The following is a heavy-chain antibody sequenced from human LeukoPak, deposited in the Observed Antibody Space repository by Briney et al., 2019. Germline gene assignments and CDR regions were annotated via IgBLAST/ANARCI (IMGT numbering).Heavy chain of an antibody. CDR3: ARGQYYYDSSGRNWFDP. J-gene: IGHJ5*02. Sequence: SETLSLTCTVSGYSISSGYYWGWIRQPPGKGLEWIGSIYHSGSTYYNPSLKSRVTISVDTSKNQFSLKLSSVTAADTAVYYCARGQYYYDSSGRNWFDPWGQGTLVTVSS. CDR1: GYSISSGYY. D-gene: IGHD3-22*01. CDR2: IYHSGST. V-gene: IGHV4-38-2*02.